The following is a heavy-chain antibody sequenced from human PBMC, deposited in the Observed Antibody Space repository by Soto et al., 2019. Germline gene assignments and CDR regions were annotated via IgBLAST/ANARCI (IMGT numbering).Heavy chain of an antibody. V-gene: IGHV4-59*08. J-gene: IGHJ4*02. D-gene: IGHD6-19*01. CDR1: GGSISSYY. CDR3: ARHEGLFSSGWYDY. CDR2: IYYSGST. Sequence: SETLSLTCTVSGGSISSYYWSWIRQPPGKGLEWIGYIYYSGSTNYNPSLKSRVTISVDTSKNQFSLKLSSVTAADTAVYYCARHEGLFSSGWYDYWGQGTLVTVS.